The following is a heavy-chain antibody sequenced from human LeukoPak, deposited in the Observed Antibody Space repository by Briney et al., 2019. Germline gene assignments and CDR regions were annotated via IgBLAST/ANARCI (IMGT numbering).Heavy chain of an antibody. Sequence: SETLSLTCAVYGGSFSGYYWSWIRRPPGKGLEWIGEINHSGSTNYNPSLKSRVTISVDTSKNQFSLKLSSVTAADTAVYYCATIPDYWGQGTLVTVSS. CDR2: INHSGST. CDR3: ATIPDY. V-gene: IGHV4-34*01. D-gene: IGHD2-2*02. J-gene: IGHJ4*02. CDR1: GGSFSGYY.